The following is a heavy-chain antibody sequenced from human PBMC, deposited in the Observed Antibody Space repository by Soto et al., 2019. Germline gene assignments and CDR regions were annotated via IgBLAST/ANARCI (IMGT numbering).Heavy chain of an antibody. V-gene: IGHV1-69*06. CDR1: GGTFSSYA. J-gene: IGHJ6*02. CDR2: IIPIFGTA. Sequence: SVKVSCKASGGTFSSYAISWVRQAPGQGLEWMGGIIPIFGTANYAQKFQGRVTITADKSTSTAYMELSSLRSEDTAVYYCARGDSTDCSNGVCSFFYNHDMDVWGQGTTVTVSS. CDR3: ARGDSTDCSNGVCSFFYNHDMDV. D-gene: IGHD2-8*01.